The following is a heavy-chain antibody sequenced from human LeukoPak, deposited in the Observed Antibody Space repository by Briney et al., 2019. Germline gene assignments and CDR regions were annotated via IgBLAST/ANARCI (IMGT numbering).Heavy chain of an antibody. Sequence: SGGSLRLSCAASGFTFSSYGMHWVRQAPGKGLEWVAFIRYDGSKKYYTDSVKGRFTISRDNAKNSLYLQMNSLRAEDTAVYYCAKASYGSGSYYITLSMDVWGKGTTVTVSS. J-gene: IGHJ6*03. D-gene: IGHD3-10*01. CDR2: IRYDGSKK. V-gene: IGHV3-30*02. CDR3: AKASYGSGSYYITLSMDV. CDR1: GFTFSSYG.